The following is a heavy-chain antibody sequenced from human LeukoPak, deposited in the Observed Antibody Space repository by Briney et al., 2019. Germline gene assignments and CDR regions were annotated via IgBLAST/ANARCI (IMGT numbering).Heavy chain of an antibody. CDR3: AKVPTVVPAAMGGFDY. J-gene: IGHJ4*02. Sequence: PGGSLRLSCAASGFTFSSYAMSWVRQAPGKGLEWVSAISGSGGSTYYADSVKGRFTISRDNSKNTLYLQMNSLRAEDTAVYYCAKVPTVVPAAMGGFDYWGQGTLVTVSS. D-gene: IGHD2-2*01. CDR2: ISGSGGST. V-gene: IGHV3-23*01. CDR1: GFTFSSYA.